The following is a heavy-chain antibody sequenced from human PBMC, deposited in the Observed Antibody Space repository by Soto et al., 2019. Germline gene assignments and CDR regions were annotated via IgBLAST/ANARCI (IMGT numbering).Heavy chain of an antibody. CDR3: ARPPSGTTSFFDS. CDR1: GYSFTSNW. Sequence: GESLNLSCKGSGYSFTSNWIGWVRQMPGKGLEWMGIIYPSDSDTRYSPSFQGQVTISADKSISTAYLQWSSLKASDTAMYCCARPPSGTTSFFDSWGQGTLVTVSS. CDR2: IYPSDSDT. V-gene: IGHV5-51*01. D-gene: IGHD1-7*01. J-gene: IGHJ4*02.